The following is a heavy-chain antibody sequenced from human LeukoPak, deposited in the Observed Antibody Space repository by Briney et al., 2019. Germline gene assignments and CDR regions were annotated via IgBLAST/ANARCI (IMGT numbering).Heavy chain of an antibody. CDR1: GYTFTNYA. CDR3: ASEYPFHGSGSYGDPVGAFDI. D-gene: IGHD3-10*01. J-gene: IGHJ3*02. Sequence: GASVKVSCKASGYTFTNYAIHWVRQAPGHRLEWMGWINADNGNTVYSQKFQGRVTITRDTSASTAFMELSSVTAADTAVYYCASEYPFHGSGSYGDPVGAFDIWGQGTMVTVSS. CDR2: INADNGNT. V-gene: IGHV1-3*01.